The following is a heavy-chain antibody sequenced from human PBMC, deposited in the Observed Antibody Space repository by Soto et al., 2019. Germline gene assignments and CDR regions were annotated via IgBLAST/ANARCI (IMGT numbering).Heavy chain of an antibody. CDR3: TTDPGGQYEDK. V-gene: IGHV3-15*01. Sequence: EVQLVESGGGLVKPGGSLRLSCAASGITFKTAWMSWVRQAPGKGLEWVGRIRSQISGGIIDYAAPVKGRFTISRDDSKNTLYLQMSSPKSDDTAVYFCTTDPGGQYEDKWGQGTLVTVSS. J-gene: IGHJ4*02. CDR1: GITFKTAW. CDR2: IRSQISGGII. D-gene: IGHD2-15*01.